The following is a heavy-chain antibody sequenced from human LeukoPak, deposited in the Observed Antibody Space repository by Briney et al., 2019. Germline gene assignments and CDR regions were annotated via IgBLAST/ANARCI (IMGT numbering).Heavy chain of an antibody. V-gene: IGHV4-39*01. CDR3: ASPGLSGSSQTPFDY. D-gene: IGHD1-26*01. CDR1: GGSISSSSYY. J-gene: IGHJ4*02. Sequence: PSQALSLTCTVSGGSISSSSYYWGWIRQPPGKGLEWIGSIYYSGSTYYNTSLKSRLTISVDTSKNQFSLKLSSVTAADTAVYYCASPGLSGSSQTPFDYWGQGTLVTVSS. CDR2: IYYSGST.